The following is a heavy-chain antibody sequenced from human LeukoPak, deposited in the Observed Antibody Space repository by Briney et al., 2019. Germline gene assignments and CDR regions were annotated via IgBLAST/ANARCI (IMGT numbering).Heavy chain of an antibody. V-gene: IGHV3-48*03. CDR2: ISSSGSTT. J-gene: IGHJ4*02. CDR3: ARDLKWGSLFDY. Sequence: GSLRLSCAASGFTFSSYWMTWVRQAPGRGLEWVSYISSSGSTTHYADSVKGRFRISRDNAKNSLFLQMNSLRAEDTALYYCARDLKWGSLFDYWGQGTLVTVSS. CDR1: GFTFSSYW. D-gene: IGHD7-27*01.